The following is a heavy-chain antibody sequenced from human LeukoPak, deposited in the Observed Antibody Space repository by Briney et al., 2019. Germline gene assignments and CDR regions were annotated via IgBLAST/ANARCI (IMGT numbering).Heavy chain of an antibody. J-gene: IGHJ6*03. CDR2: IIPIFGTA. Sequence: GASVKVSCKASGGTFSSYAISWVRQAPGQGLEWMGGIIPIFGTANYAQNFQGRVAITTDESTSTAYMELSSLRSEDSAVYYCASREPLDGYNYHSYFYMDVWGKGTTVTVSS. CDR1: GGTFSSYA. V-gene: IGHV1-69*05. CDR3: ASREPLDGYNYHSYFYMDV. D-gene: IGHD5-24*01.